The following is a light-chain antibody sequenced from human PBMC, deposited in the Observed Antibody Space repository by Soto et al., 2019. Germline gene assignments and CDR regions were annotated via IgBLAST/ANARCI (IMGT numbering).Light chain of an antibody. CDR2: DAS. CDR3: QQRSNWPPLFT. CDR1: QSVSSY. J-gene: IGKJ3*01. Sequence: EIVLTQSPATLSLSPGERATLSCRASQSVSSYLAWYQQKPGQAPRLLIYDASNRATGIPARFSGSGSGTDFTLTSSSLEPEDFAVYYFQQRSNWPPLFTFGPGTKVDI. V-gene: IGKV3-11*01.